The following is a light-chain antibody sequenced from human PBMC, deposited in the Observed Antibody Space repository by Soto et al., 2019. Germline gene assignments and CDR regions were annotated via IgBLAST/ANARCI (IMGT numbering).Light chain of an antibody. CDR3: QSYDSSLSPVV. J-gene: IGLJ2*01. CDR1: SSNIGAGYD. CDR2: SNS. Sequence: QSVLTQPPSVSGAPGQRVTISCTGSSSNIGAGYDVHWYQQLPGTAPKLLIYSNSNRPSGVPDRFSGSKSGTSASLAITGLQAEDEADYYCQSYDSSLSPVVFGGGTKLTVL. V-gene: IGLV1-40*01.